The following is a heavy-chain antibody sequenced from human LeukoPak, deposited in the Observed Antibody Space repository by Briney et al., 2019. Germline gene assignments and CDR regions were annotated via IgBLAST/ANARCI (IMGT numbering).Heavy chain of an antibody. J-gene: IGHJ5*02. Sequence: SAKVSSKASGGTFSSYAISWVRQAPGQGVEWMGGIIPIFGTANYAQKFQGRVTITADESTSTAYMELSSLRSEDTAVYYCARSFWSGYYIIQNWFDPWGQGTLVTVSS. CDR2: IIPIFGTA. CDR1: GGTFSSYA. V-gene: IGHV1-69*13. CDR3: ARSFWSGYYIIQNWFDP. D-gene: IGHD3-3*01.